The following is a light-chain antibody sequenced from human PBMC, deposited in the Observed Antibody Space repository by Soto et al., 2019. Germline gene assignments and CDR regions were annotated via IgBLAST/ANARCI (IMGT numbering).Light chain of an antibody. CDR1: QGISSY. V-gene: IGKV1-27*01. Sequence: DIQMTQSPSSLSASVGDRVTITCRASQGISSYLAWYQQKPGKVPKVLIYAASTLHSGVTSRFSGSGSGTEFNLTISNVQPEDVANYYCQNYYSAPETFGQGTKVEIK. CDR2: AAS. CDR3: QNYYSAPET. J-gene: IGKJ1*01.